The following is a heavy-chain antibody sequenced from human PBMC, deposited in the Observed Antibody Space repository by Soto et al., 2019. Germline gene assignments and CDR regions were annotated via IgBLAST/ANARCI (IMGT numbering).Heavy chain of an antibody. V-gene: IGHV4-34*01. J-gene: IGHJ5*02. D-gene: IGHD6-19*01. CDR1: GGSFSGYY. CDR2: INHSGST. CDR3: ASVGLNEQWLVNNWFDP. Sequence: SETLSLTCAVYGGSFSGYYWSWIRQPPGKGLEWIGEINHSGSTNYNPSLKSRVTISVDTSKNQFSLKLSSVTAADTAVYYCASVGLNEQWLVNNWFDPWGQGTLVTVSS.